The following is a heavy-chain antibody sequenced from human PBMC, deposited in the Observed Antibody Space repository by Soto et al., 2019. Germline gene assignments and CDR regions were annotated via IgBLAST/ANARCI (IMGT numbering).Heavy chain of an antibody. D-gene: IGHD6-13*01. V-gene: IGHV4-39*01. CDR1: GGSFSGYY. CDR2: LYYSGST. CDR3: AGVAAAGGGTFNCFDP. Sequence: PSETLPLTCAVFGGSFSGYYWGWLRPPPGKGLEWIGSLYYSGSTYYNPSLKGRLTISVDTSKNQFSLKLSSVTAADTAVYYCAGVAAAGGGTFNCFDPWGQGTLVTVSS. J-gene: IGHJ5*02.